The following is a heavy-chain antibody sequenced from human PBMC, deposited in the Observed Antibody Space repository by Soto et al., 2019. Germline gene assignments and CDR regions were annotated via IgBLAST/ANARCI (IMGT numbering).Heavy chain of an antibody. V-gene: IGHV1-2*04. CDR3: AREAGGALNIAAAGEFDY. CDR2: INPNSGGT. D-gene: IGHD6-13*01. CDR1: GYTFTGYY. J-gene: IGHJ4*02. Sequence: ASVKVSCKASGYTFTGYYMHWVRQAPGQGLEWMGWINPNSGGTNYAQKFQGWVTMTRDTSISTAYMELSRLRSDDTAVYYCAREAGGALNIAAAGEFDYWGQGTLVTVSS.